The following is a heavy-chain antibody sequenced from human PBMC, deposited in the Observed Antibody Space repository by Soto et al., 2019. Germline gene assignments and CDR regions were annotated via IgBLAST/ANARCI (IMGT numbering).Heavy chain of an antibody. CDR3: ARVWTATVGWANWFDS. D-gene: IGHD4-4*01. CDR1: GGSISGEGYY. J-gene: IGHJ5*02. Sequence: QVQLQESGPGLVEPSQTLSLTCTVSGGSISGEGYYWSWIRQYSGRGLEWIGYIHYSGSTYYNPSLKSRVIISVDTSKTQFFLNLSSVTAADTAVYYCARVWTATVGWANWFDSWGEGTLVTVSS. CDR2: IHYSGST. V-gene: IGHV4-31*03.